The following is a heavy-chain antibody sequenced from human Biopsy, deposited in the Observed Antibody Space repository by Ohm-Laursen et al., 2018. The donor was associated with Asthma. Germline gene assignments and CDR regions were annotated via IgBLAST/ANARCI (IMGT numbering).Heavy chain of an antibody. V-gene: IGHV4-61*01. J-gene: IGHJ2*01. CDR1: GGSVSSGSYY. Sequence: SETLSLTCAVPGGSVSSGSYYWSWIRTPPGKGLVWVSYISYSGSTDYNPSLKSRLTISMDTSKNQFSLKLSSVTAAVTAVYYCARVPTTLRYFDLWGRGTLVTVSS. CDR3: ARVPTTLRYFDL. CDR2: ISYSGST. D-gene: IGHD2-15*01.